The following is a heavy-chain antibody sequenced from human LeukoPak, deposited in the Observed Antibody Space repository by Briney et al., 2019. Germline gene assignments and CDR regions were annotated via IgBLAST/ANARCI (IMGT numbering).Heavy chain of an antibody. Sequence: GASVKVSCKASGYTFTGYYMHWVRQAPGQGLEWMGWINPNSGGTNYAQKFQGRVTMTRDTSISTAYMELSRLRSDDTAVYYCARFTVVTPYYFDYWGQGTLVTVSS. CDR3: ARFTVVTPYYFDY. CDR2: INPNSGGT. D-gene: IGHD4-23*01. CDR1: GYTFTGYY. J-gene: IGHJ4*02. V-gene: IGHV1-2*02.